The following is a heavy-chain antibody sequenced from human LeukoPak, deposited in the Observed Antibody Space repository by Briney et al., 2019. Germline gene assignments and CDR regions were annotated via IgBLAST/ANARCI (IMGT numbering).Heavy chain of an antibody. D-gene: IGHD3-22*01. CDR3: ARALYDSSGYYFDY. V-gene: IGHV4-30-4*01. J-gene: IGHJ4*02. CDR1: GASLSGFY. Sequence: SQTLSLTCTVSGASLSGFYWSWIRQPPGKGLEWIGYIYYSGGTYYNPSLKSRVTISVDTSKNQFSLKLSSVTAADTAVYYCARALYDSSGYYFDYWGQGTLVTVSS. CDR2: IYYSGGT.